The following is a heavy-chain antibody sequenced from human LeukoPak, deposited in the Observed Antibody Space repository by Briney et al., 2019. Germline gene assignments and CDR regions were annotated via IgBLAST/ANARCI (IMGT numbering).Heavy chain of an antibody. Sequence: PGRSLRLSCAASGFTFDDYAMHWVRQAPGKGLEWVSGISWNSGSIGYADSVKGRFTISRDNAKNSLYLQMNSLRAEDTALYYCAKDHCSGGSCYSGLGYWGQGTLVTVSS. J-gene: IGHJ4*02. V-gene: IGHV3-9*01. CDR1: GFTFDDYA. CDR2: ISWNSGSI. D-gene: IGHD2-15*01. CDR3: AKDHCSGGSCYSGLGY.